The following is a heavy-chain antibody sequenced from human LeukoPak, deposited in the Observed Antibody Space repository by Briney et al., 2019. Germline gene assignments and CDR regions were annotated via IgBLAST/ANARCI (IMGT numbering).Heavy chain of an antibody. CDR2: IYPGDSDT. J-gene: IGHJ5*02. CDR3: ARLRQGSTGWYSWFDP. CDR1: GYSFTTYW. D-gene: IGHD6-19*01. V-gene: IGHV5-51*01. Sequence: GESLKISCKGSGYSFTTYWIGWVRQMPGKGLEWMGIIYPGDSDTRYSPSFQGQVTISADKSISTVYLQWSSLKASDTAMYYCARLRQGSTGWYSWFDPWGQGTLVTVSS.